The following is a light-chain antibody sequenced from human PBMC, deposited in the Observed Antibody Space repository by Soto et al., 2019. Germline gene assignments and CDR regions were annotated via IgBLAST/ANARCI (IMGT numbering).Light chain of an antibody. J-gene: IGLJ1*01. CDR1: SSDVGAYDY. CDR2: GVN. Sequence: QSALTQPPSASGSPGQSVTISCTGTSSDVGAYDYVSWHQQHPGKAPKVIIYGVNKRPSGVPDRFSGSKSGNTASLTVSGLQAEDEADYYCSSYAGTNNYVFXIGTKVTVL. CDR3: SSYAGTNNYV. V-gene: IGLV2-8*01.